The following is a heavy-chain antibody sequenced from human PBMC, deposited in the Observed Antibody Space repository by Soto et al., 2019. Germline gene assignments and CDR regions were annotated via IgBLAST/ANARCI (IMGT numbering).Heavy chain of an antibody. J-gene: IGHJ4*02. V-gene: IGHV2-5*02. D-gene: IGHD3-10*01. CDR1: GFSLTTDGEG. Sequence: QITLKESGPTLVKPAQTLALTCSFSGFSLTTDGEGVGWVRQPPREALEWLAIIYWDDDEGYSPSLTTRLTITEDPSKNQVVLIMTNMDPVDTATYYCAHSRNLITEDAHVGDFDYWGQGTLVTVSS. CDR2: IYWDDDE. CDR3: AHSRNLITEDAHVGDFDY.